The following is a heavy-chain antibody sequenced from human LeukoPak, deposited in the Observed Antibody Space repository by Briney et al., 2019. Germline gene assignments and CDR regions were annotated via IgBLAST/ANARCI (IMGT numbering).Heavy chain of an antibody. Sequence: QPGGSLRLSCAASGFTFSSYTMNWVRQPPGKGLEWVSNIGTSSTTIYYADSVKGRFTISRDNAKNSLYPQMNSLRAEVTAVYYCARGIVVVPAAMNSHYYYGMDVWGQGTTVTVSS. V-gene: IGHV3-48*04. CDR3: ARGIVVVPAAMNSHYYYGMDV. CDR1: GFTFSSYT. CDR2: IGTSSTTI. D-gene: IGHD2-2*01. J-gene: IGHJ6*02.